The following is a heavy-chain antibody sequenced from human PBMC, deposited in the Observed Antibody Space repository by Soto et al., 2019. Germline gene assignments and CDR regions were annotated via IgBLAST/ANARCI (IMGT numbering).Heavy chain of an antibody. J-gene: IGHJ6*02. CDR2: ISYDGTNK. CDR3: AKDGGVSSSWQDYYYYGMDV. CDR1: GFTFSSYG. D-gene: IGHD6-13*01. V-gene: IGHV3-30*18. Sequence: PGGSLRLSCAASGFTFSSYGMHWVRQAPGKGLEWVAVISYDGTNKYYADSVKGRFTISRDNSKNTVYLQMNSLKTEDTAVYYCAKDGGVSSSWQDYYYYGMDVWGQGTTVTVSS.